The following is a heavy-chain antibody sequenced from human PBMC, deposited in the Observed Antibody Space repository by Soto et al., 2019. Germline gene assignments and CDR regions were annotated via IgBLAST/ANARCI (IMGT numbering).Heavy chain of an antibody. CDR1: GYTFTSYD. J-gene: IGHJ6*02. V-gene: IGHV1-8*01. D-gene: IGHD2-2*01. Sequence: ASVKVSCKATGYTFTSYDINWVRQARGQGLAWMGWMNPNSGNTGYAQKFQGRVTMTRNSSISTAYMELSSLRSEDTAVYYCAIEGGYFRSTSCYSDYGMDVWGQGTTVTVSS. CDR3: AIEGGYFRSTSCYSDYGMDV. CDR2: MNPNSGNT.